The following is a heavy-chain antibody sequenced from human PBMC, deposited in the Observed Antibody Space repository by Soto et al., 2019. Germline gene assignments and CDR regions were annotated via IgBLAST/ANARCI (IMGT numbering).Heavy chain of an antibody. V-gene: IGHV3-21*01. D-gene: IGHD2-21*01. Sequence: GGPLRLSCAASGFTFSSYSMNWVRQAPGKGLEWVSSISSSSSYIYYADSVKGRFTISRDNAKNSLYLQMNSLRAEDTAVYYCARGIALYSAFDIWGQGTMVTVSS. CDR1: GFTFSSYS. CDR2: ISSSSSYI. J-gene: IGHJ3*02. CDR3: ARGIALYSAFDI.